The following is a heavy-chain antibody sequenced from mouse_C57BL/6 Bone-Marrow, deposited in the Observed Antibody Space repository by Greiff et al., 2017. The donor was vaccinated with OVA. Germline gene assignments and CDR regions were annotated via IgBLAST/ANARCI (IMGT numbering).Heavy chain of an antibody. J-gene: IGHJ2*01. CDR1: EYEFPSHD. CDR3: ARHMITTEGLCFDY. V-gene: IGHV5-2*01. D-gene: IGHD2-4*01. Sequence: EVKVVESGGGLVQPGESLKLSCESNEYEFPSHDMSWVRKTPEKRLELVAAINSDGGSTYYPDTMERRFIISRDNTKKTLYLQMSSLRSEDTALYYCARHMITTEGLCFDYWGQGTTLTVSS. CDR2: INSDGGST.